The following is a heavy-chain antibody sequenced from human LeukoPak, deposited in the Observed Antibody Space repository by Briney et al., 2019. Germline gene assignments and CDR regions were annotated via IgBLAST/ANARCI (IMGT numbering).Heavy chain of an antibody. CDR3: AKDRPNYYHDNGHYYRRGGDC. V-gene: IGHV3-23*01. CDR1: GFTFSIYA. D-gene: IGHD3-22*01. CDR2: TSSGGELT. Sequence: PGGSLRLSCAAYGFTFSIYAMSWVRQGTGKGLEWVSSTSSGGELTFYADSVKGRFTISRDNSKNTLYLQMNSLRAEDTAVYYCAKDRPNYYHDNGHYYRRGGDCWGQGTLVTVSS. J-gene: IGHJ4*02.